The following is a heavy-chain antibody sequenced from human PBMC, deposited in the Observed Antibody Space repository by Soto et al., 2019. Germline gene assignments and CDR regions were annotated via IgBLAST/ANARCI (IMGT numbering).Heavy chain of an antibody. CDR2: ITSSGGNT. Sequence: EVQLVESGGGLVQPGGSLRLSCAASGFTFSSYAMHWVRQAPGKGLEYVSVITSSGGNTDYASSVKGRFTISRDNSKNTLYLQMGRLRAEDMAVYYCARRIPFGYGMDVWGQATTVTVSS. V-gene: IGHV3-64*01. J-gene: IGHJ6*02. D-gene: IGHD2-21*01. CDR1: GFTFSSYA. CDR3: ARRIPFGYGMDV.